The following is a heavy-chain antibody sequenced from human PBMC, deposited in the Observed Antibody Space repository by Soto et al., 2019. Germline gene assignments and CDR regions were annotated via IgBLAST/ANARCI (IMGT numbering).Heavy chain of an antibody. J-gene: IGHJ4*02. V-gene: IGHV4-4*02. CDR1: GGSISSSNW. CDR3: ARVGTVVGATTSFDY. CDR2: IYHSGST. D-gene: IGHD1-26*01. Sequence: SETLSLTCAVSGGSISSSNWWSWVRQPPGKGLEWIGEIYHSGSTNYNPSLKSRVTISVDKSKNQFSLKLSSVTAAETAVYYCARVGTVVGATTSFDYWGQGTLVTVSS.